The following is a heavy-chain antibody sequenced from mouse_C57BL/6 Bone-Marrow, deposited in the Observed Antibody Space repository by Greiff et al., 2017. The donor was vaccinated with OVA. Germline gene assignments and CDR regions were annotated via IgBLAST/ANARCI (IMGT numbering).Heavy chain of an antibody. CDR3: ARAPITTVVATEDY. Sequence: EVMLVESGAELVKPGASVKLSCTASGFTFKDYYMHWVKQRTEQGLEWIGRIDPEDGETKYAPKFQGKATMTADTSSNTAYLQLSSLTSEDTVASYCARAPITTVVATEDYWGQGTSVTVSS. D-gene: IGHD1-1*01. CDR2: IDPEDGET. V-gene: IGHV14-2*01. CDR1: GFTFKDYY. J-gene: IGHJ4*01.